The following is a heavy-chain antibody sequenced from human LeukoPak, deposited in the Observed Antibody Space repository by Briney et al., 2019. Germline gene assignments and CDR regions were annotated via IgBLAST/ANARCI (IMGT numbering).Heavy chain of an antibody. CDR2: IYTSGST. CDR1: GGSISSYY. D-gene: IGHD3-22*01. CDR3: ARSARDSSGYYYFDY. J-gene: IGHJ4*02. V-gene: IGHV4-4*07. Sequence: SETLSLTCTVSGGSISSYYWSWIRQPAGKGPEWIGRIYTSGSTNYNPSLKSRVTMSVDTSKNQFSLKLSSVTAADTAVYYCARSARDSSGYYYFDYWGQGTLVTVSS.